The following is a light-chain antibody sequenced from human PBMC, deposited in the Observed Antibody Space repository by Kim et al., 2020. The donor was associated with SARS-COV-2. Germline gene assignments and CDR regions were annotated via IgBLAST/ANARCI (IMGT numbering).Light chain of an antibody. CDR1: SGSIASNY. CDR3: QSYDGTNWV. CDR2: EDN. J-gene: IGLJ3*02. Sequence: LTQPHSVSESPGKTVTISCTRSSGSIASNYVQWYQQRPGSAPTTVIYEDNQTPSGVPDRFSGSLDRSSNSASLTISGLKTEDEADYYCQSYDGTNWVFGGGTQLTVL. V-gene: IGLV6-57*04.